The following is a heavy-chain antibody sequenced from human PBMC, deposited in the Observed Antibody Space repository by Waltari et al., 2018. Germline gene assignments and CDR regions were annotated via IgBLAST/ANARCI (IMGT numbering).Heavy chain of an antibody. CDR3: AKTGGSGWFLDY. J-gene: IGHJ4*02. D-gene: IGHD6-19*01. CDR1: GFPFSDYA. V-gene: IGHV3-23*01. CDR2: ISGSATGT. Sequence: EVQLLESGGGLVQPGGSLRLSCFASGFPFSDYALSWVRQAPGEGLEWVSAISGSATGTYYADSVKGRFTISRDNSKNTLYLQMNSLRAEDTAVYYCAKTGGSGWFLDYWGQGALVTVSS.